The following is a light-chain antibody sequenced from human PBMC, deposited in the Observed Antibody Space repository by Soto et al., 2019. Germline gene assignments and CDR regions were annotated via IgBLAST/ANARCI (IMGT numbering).Light chain of an antibody. J-gene: IGLJ2*01. V-gene: IGLV1-51*01. Sequence: QSVLTQPPSVSAAPGQKVTISCSGSSSNVGNNYVSWYQQLPGTAPKLLIYDNNKRPSGIPGRFSGSKSGTSATLGITGPQTGDEADYYCGTWDSSLSAGVFGGGTKLTVL. CDR2: DNN. CDR1: SSNVGNNY. CDR3: GTWDSSLSAGV.